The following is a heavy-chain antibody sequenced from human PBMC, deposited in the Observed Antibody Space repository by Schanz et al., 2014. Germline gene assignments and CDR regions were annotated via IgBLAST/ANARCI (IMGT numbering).Heavy chain of an antibody. CDR2: ISRGSSYA. D-gene: IGHD3-10*01. Sequence: QVQLVESGGGLVKPGGSLRLSCAASGFTFRDYYMSWIRQAPGKGLEWVSDISRGSSYANYADSVKGQVTISKDNAKKSLYLQMNSMRAEDTTVYYCARDVEDRQGYGSGNCVGDCMDIWGQGTTVTVSS. J-gene: IGHJ6*02. V-gene: IGHV3-11*05. CDR3: ARDVEDRQGYGSGNCVGDCMDI. CDR1: GFTFRDYY.